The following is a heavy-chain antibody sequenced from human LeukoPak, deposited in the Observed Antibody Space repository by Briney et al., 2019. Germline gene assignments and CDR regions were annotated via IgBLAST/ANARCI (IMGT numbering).Heavy chain of an antibody. CDR2: IYTGGNT. V-gene: IGHV3-53*05. CDR3: AKDFAHGGPDFRLFDY. CDR1: GFTVSSNY. D-gene: IGHD2/OR15-2a*01. J-gene: IGHJ4*02. Sequence: HSGGSLRLSCAASGFTVSSNYMNWVRQAPGKGLEWVSVIYTGGNTYYADSVKGRFTISRDNSKNTLYLQMNSLRAEDTAVYYCAKDFAHGGPDFRLFDYWGQGTLVTVSS.